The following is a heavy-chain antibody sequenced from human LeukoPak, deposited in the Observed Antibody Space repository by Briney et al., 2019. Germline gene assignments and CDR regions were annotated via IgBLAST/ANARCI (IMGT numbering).Heavy chain of an antibody. V-gene: IGHV3-21*01. J-gene: IGHJ3*02. Sequence: GGSLRLSCAASGFTFTTAWMSWVRQAPGKGLEWVSSISSSSSYIYYADSVKGRFTISRDNAKNSLYLQMNSLRAEDTAVYYCASRCSSTSCYTYYDAFDIWGQGTMVTVSS. CDR3: ASRCSSTSCYTYYDAFDI. CDR1: GFTFTTAW. D-gene: IGHD2-2*02. CDR2: ISSSSSYI.